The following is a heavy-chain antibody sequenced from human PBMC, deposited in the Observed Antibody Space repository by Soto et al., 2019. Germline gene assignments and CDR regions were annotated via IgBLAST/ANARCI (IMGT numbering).Heavy chain of an antibody. CDR2: IYWDDSK. D-gene: IGHD3-9*01. V-gene: IGHV2-5*02. CDR3: AHKGPEDWPLDY. CDR1: GFSLRTSRVS. J-gene: IGHJ4*02. Sequence: QITLKESGPTLVRPTQSLTLTCAFSGFSLRTSRVSVVWIRQPPGKALEWLAVIYWDDSKHYSPSLRSRLTITKDTPKNQAVLTMTNMDPMDTVTYYCAHKGPEDWPLDYWGQGTLVTVSS.